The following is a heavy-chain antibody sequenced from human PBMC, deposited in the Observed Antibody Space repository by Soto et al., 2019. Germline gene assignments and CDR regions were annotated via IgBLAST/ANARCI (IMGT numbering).Heavy chain of an antibody. Sequence: CAVSGGSLSGVGFSWSWIRQPPGKGLEWIGYILHTGGTQYNPSLKSRVSMSVDKSKNQFSLHLTSVTAADTAVYYCARLQFGEGFDYWGQGALVTVSS. CDR1: GGSLSGVGFS. V-gene: IGHV4-30-2*01. CDR2: ILHTGGT. CDR3: ARLQFGEGFDY. D-gene: IGHD3-10*01. J-gene: IGHJ4*02.